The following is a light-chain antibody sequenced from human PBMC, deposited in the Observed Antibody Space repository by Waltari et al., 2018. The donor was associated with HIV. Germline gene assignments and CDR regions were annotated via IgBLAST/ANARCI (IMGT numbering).Light chain of an antibody. Sequence: HSVLTQPPPVSGAPRQRGTISSTGSSTTNGAASDINWYQLLPGTAPKLLIFANTNRPSGVPDRFSGSKFGTSASLAITGLLAEDEADYYCQSYDSSLSGWTVFGGGTKLTVL. CDR3: QSYDSSLSGWTV. CDR1: STTNGAASD. CDR2: ANT. V-gene: IGLV1-40*01. J-gene: IGLJ3*02.